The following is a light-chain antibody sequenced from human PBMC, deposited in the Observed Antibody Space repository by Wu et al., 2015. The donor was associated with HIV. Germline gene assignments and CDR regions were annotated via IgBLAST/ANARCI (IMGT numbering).Light chain of an antibody. CDR2: KAS. J-gene: IGKJ1*01. CDR3: QQYKSYST. Sequence: DIQMTQSPSTLSASVGDRVTITCRASQSISSWLAWYQQKPGRAPKLLITKASSLESGVPSTFSGSGSGTEFTLTISSLQPDDFATYYCQQYKSYSTFGQGTKVEIK. CDR1: QSISSW. V-gene: IGKV1-5*03.